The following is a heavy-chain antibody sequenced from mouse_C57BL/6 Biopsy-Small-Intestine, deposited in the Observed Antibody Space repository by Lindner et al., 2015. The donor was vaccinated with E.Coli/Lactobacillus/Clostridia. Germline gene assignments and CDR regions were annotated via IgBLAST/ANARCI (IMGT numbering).Heavy chain of an antibody. D-gene: IGHD3-3*01. CDR2: IYPGDGDT. CDR3: ARRGTGFDY. CDR1: GYAFSRSW. Sequence: VQLQESGPELVKPGASVKISCKASGYAFSRSWMNWVKQRPGKGLEWIGRIYPGDGDTNYNGKFKGKATLTADKSSSTAYMQLSSLTSGDSAVYFCARRGTGFDYWGQGTTLTVSS. J-gene: IGHJ2*01. V-gene: IGHV1-82*01.